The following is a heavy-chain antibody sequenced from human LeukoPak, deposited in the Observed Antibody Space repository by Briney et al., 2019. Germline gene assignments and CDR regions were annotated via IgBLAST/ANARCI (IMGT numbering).Heavy chain of an antibody. J-gene: IGHJ4*02. V-gene: IGHV4-59*01. Sequence: PSETLSLTCTASHDSFSSDYWSWIRQSPGKGLEWIGYISYSGETKYSPSLKRRVTISGDRSKNTFSLKMTSVTAADTAVYYCTRGAGWLIDYWGQGILVTVSS. D-gene: IGHD3-16*01. CDR2: ISYSGET. CDR1: HDSFSSDY. CDR3: TRGAGWLIDY.